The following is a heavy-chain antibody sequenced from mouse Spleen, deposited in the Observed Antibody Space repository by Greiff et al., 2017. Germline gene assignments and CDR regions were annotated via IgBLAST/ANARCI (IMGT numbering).Heavy chain of an antibody. CDR2: IDPENGDT. CDR1: GFNIKDDY. CDR3: TKGSRGF. D-gene: IGHD3-3*01. J-gene: IGHJ3*01. V-gene: IGHV14-4*01. Sequence: EVQLQQSGAELVRPGASVKLSCTASGFNIKDDYMHWVKQRPEQGLEWIGWIDPENGDTEYASKFQGKATITADTSSNTAYLQLSSLTSEDTAVYYCTKGSRGFWGQGTLVTVSA.